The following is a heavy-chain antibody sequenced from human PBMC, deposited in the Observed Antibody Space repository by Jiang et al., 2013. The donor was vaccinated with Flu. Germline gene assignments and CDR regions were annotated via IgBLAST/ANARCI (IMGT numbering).Heavy chain of an antibody. D-gene: IGHD6-19*01. CDR3: ATGAWGAVAGTSFDY. CDR2: IVPWNGNT. V-gene: IGHV1-45*02. Sequence: SGAEVKRTGSSVRLSCKASGWTFTYRYLHWVRQAPGQALEWMGWIVPWNGNTNYAQNFQGRVAITREASLSTTYLELSSLRSEDTAVYYCATGAWGAVAGTSFDYWGQGTLVTVAS. J-gene: IGHJ4*02. CDR1: GWTFTYRY.